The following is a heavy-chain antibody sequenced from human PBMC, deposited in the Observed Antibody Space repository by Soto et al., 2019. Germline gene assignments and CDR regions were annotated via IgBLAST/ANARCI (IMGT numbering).Heavy chain of an antibody. D-gene: IGHD4-17*01. V-gene: IGHV3-11*05. CDR3: ARDSVYYGDRELNDCGY. CDR2: MRSSSSYT. Sequence: QVQLVESGGGLVKPGGSLRLSCAASGFTFSDYHMNWIRQAPGKGLEWVSYMRSSSSYTNYADSVKGRFTISRDNAKKTRYLQINSQRAEDTAVYYCARDSVYYGDRELNDCGYWGEGTLVSVSS. J-gene: IGHJ4*02. CDR1: GFTFSDYH.